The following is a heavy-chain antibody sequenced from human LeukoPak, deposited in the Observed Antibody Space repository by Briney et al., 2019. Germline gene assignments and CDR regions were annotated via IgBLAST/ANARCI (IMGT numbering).Heavy chain of an antibody. D-gene: IGHD2-2*01. V-gene: IGHV1-18*01. CDR2: ISAYNGNT. Sequence: ASVKVSCKASGYTFTSYGISWVRQAPGQGLEWMGWISAYNGNTNYAQKLQGRVTMTTDTSTSTAYMELRSLKSDDTAVYYCARVRGCSSTSRYGLGWFDPWGQGTLVTVSS. J-gene: IGHJ5*02. CDR1: GYTFTSYG. CDR3: ARVRGCSSTSRYGLGWFDP.